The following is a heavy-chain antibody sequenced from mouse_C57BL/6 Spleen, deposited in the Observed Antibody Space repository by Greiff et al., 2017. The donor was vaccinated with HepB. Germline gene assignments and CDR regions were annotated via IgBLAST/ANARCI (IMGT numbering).Heavy chain of an antibody. V-gene: IGHV1-66*01. CDR3: ARRGLLDYFDY. Sequence: QVQLQQSGPELVKPGASVKISCKASGYSFTSYYIHWVKQRPGQGLEWIGWIYPGSGNTKYNEKFKGKATLTADTSSSTAYMQLSSLTSEDSAVYYCARRGLLDYFDYWGQGTTLTVSS. CDR2: IYPGSGNT. J-gene: IGHJ2*01. CDR1: GYSFTSYY. D-gene: IGHD2-3*01.